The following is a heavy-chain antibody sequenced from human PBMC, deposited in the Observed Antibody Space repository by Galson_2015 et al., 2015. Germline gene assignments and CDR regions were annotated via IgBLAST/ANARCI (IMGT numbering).Heavy chain of an antibody. D-gene: IGHD5-24*01. J-gene: IGHJ4*02. CDR3: ARDREEMATTIISGY. V-gene: IGHV1-46*01. CDR2: INPSGGST. CDR1: GYTFTSYY. Sequence: SVKVSWKASGYTFTSYYMHWVRQAPGQGLEWMGIINPSGGSTSYAQKFQGRVTMTRDTSTSTVYMELSSLRSEDTAVYYCARDREEMATTIISGYWGQGTLVTVSS.